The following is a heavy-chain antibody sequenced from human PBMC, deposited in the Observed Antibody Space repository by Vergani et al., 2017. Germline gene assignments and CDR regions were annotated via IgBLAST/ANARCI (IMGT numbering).Heavy chain of an antibody. V-gene: IGHV4-39*01. CDR2: IYYSGST. CDR1: GCSISSSSYY. CDR3: ARHEMGATALRTFDY. D-gene: IGHD1-26*01. J-gene: IGHJ4*02. Sequence: QLQLQESGPGLVKPSETLSLTCTVSGCSISSSSYYWGWIRQPPGKGLEWIGCIYYSGSTDYNPSLKSRFTISVDTSKNQFSLKLSSVTAADTAVYYWARHEMGATALRTFDYWGQGTLVTVSS.